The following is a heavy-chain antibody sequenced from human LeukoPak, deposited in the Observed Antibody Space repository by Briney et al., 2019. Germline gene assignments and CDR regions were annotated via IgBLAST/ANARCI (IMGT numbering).Heavy chain of an antibody. CDR1: GFTFSSYA. CDR2: ISHDGSNK. D-gene: IGHD3-3*01. V-gene: IGHV3-30-3*01. J-gene: IGHJ4*02. CDR3: AKGKAELRFLEWLYLFDY. Sequence: GGSLRLSCAASGFTFSSYAMHWVRQAPGKGLEWVAVISHDGSNKYYADSVKGRFTISRDNSKNTLYLQMNSLRAEDTAVYYCAKGKAELRFLEWLYLFDYWGQGTLVTVSS.